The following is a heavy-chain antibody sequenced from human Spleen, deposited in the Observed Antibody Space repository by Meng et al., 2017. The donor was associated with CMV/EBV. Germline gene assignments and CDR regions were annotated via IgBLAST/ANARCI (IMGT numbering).Heavy chain of an antibody. CDR3: ASLRFLEWLSAALDI. J-gene: IGHJ3*02. D-gene: IGHD3-3*01. CDR2: ISASGTPI. CDR1: GFTFSNSD. Sequence: GESLKISCAASGFTFSNSDMNWVRQAPGKGLEWLSYISASGTPIYYADSVKGRFTISRDNAKNSVYLEMHSLRAEDTAVYYCASLRFLEWLSAALDIWGQGTMVTVSS. V-gene: IGHV3-48*03.